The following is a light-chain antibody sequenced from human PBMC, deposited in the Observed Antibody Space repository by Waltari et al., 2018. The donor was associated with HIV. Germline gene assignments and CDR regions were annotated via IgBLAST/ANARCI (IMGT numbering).Light chain of an antibody. CDR3: QQYNNWPLT. J-gene: IGKJ4*01. CDR2: GAS. Sequence: EIVMTQSPGTLSVSPGERATLSCRASQSVSNNLAWYQQKPGQAPRLLIYGASTRATGIPARVSGSGSGTEFTLTISSLQSEDFAVYYCQQYNNWPLTFGGGTKVEIK. V-gene: IGKV3-15*01. CDR1: QSVSNN.